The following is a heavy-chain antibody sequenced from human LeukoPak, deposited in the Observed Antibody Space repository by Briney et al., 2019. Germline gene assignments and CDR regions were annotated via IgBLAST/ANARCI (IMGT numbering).Heavy chain of an antibody. Sequence: GGSLRLSCAASGFTFDDYGMSWVRQAPGKGLEWVSGINWNGGSTGYADSVKGRFTISRDNSKNTLYLQMNSLRAEDTAVYYCAKDLVDYGDSYYFDYWGQGTLVTVSS. CDR1: GFTFDDYG. CDR3: AKDLVDYGDSYYFDY. D-gene: IGHD4-17*01. V-gene: IGHV3-20*04. CDR2: INWNGGST. J-gene: IGHJ4*02.